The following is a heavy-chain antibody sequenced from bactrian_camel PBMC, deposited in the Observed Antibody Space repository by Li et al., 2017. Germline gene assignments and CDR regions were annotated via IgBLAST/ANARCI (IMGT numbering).Heavy chain of an antibody. CDR3: AADSRCNGGYLRRIAWEYDN. CDR2: MYTGGRAT. V-gene: IGHV3S1*01. D-gene: IGHD2*01. CDR1: GYGHTGHC. Sequence: QVQLVESGGGSVQAGGSLRLSYVISGYGHTGHCMGWFRQAPGKEREGVATMYTGGRATYYADAVQGRFTISQDKAKNTMYLQMNGLKPEDTAMYFCAADSRCNGGYLRRIAWEYDNWGQGTQVTVS. J-gene: IGHJ4*01.